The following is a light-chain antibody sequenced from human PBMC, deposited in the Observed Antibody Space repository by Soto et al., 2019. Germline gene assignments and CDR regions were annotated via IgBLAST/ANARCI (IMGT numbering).Light chain of an antibody. V-gene: IGLV2-23*01. Sequence: QSVLTQPASVSGSPGQSIAISCTGTSSDVGAYNLVSWYQHHPGKAPKAMIYDNNKRPAGVSNRFSGSKSGNTASLTISGLQAEDEAVYYCCSYAGGSNLVFGGGTKVTVL. J-gene: IGLJ3*02. CDR2: DNN. CDR1: SSDVGAYNL. CDR3: CSYAGGSNLV.